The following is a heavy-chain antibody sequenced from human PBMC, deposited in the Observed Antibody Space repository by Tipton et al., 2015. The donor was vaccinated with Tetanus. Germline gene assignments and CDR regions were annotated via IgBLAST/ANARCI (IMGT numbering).Heavy chain of an antibody. CDR3: NGGSTRAYFDY. Sequence: SLRLSCAASGFTFSNHALHWVRQAPGKGLEWVAVIVHDGNKKYYADSVKGRFTISRDNSKNTLSLQMNSLRAEDAAVYYCNGGSTRAYFDYWGLGTLVTVSS. V-gene: IGHV3-30*04. CDR2: IVHDGNKK. D-gene: IGHD2-2*01. J-gene: IGHJ4*02. CDR1: GFTFSNHA.